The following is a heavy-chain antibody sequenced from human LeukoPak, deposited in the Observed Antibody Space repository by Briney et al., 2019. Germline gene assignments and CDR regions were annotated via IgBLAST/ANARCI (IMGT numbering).Heavy chain of an antibody. CDR3: AKDRGSGTGYFDY. D-gene: IGHD1-14*01. CDR1: GFTFDDYA. Sequence: GGSLRLSCAASGFTFDDYAMHWVRQAPGKGLEWVSGINWNSGSIGYADSVKGRFTISRDNAKNSLYLQMNSLRAEDMALYYCAKDRGSGTGYFDYWGQGTLVTVSS. V-gene: IGHV3-9*03. J-gene: IGHJ4*02. CDR2: INWNSGSI.